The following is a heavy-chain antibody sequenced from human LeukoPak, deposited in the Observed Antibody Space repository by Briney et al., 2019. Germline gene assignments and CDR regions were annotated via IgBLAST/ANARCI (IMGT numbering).Heavy chain of an antibody. J-gene: IGHJ6*03. CDR2: INAYNSNT. Sequence: ASVKVSCKASGYTFTSYGISWVRQAPGQGLEWMGWINAYNSNTDYAQKLQGRVTMTTDTSTSTAYMELRSLGSDDTAVYYCARPIFGGFYYMDVWGKGTTVTVSS. V-gene: IGHV1-18*01. CDR1: GYTFTSYG. CDR3: ARPIFGGFYYMDV. D-gene: IGHD3-3*01.